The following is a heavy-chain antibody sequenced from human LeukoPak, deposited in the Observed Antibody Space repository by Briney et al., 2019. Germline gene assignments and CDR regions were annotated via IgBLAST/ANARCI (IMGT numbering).Heavy chain of an antibody. D-gene: IGHD2-15*01. CDR3: ARYVAAGGFDY. V-gene: IGHV4-59*08. CDR2: VYDSGST. J-gene: IGHJ4*02. Sequence: SETLSLTCTVSGASISSYFWSWIRQPPGQGLEWIGYVYDSGSTNYNPSLKSRVTISVDTSKNHFSLKLSTLTAVDTAVYYCARYVAAGGFDYWGQGTLVTVSS. CDR1: GASISSYF.